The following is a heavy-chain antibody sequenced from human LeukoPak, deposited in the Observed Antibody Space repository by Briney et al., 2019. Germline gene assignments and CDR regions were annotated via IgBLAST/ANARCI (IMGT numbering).Heavy chain of an antibody. CDR2: INPNSGGT. D-gene: IGHD5-24*01. Sequence: GASVKVSCKASGGTFSSYAISWVRQAPGQGLEWMGWINPNSGGTNSAQNFQGRVTMTRDTSISTAYMELSRLRADDTAVYYCARDLTGYNNISAWGQGTLVTVSS. CDR3: ARDLTGYNNISA. CDR1: GGTFSSYA. J-gene: IGHJ5*02. V-gene: IGHV1-2*02.